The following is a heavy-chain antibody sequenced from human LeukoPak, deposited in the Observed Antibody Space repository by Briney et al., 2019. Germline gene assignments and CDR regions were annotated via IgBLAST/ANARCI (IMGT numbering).Heavy chain of an antibody. J-gene: IGHJ6*02. CDR2: IWSDVSYK. D-gene: IGHD2-15*01. CDR1: GFTFSTHV. Sequence: GGSLRLSCAASGFTFSTHVMHWVRQAPGKGLEWVAVIWSDVSYKYYADSVKGRFTISRDNSKNTLFVQMNSLKTEDTAVYYCSRASGLPLQFYSYIMDVWGQGTAVTVSS. V-gene: IGHV3-33*01. CDR3: SRASGLPLQFYSYIMDV.